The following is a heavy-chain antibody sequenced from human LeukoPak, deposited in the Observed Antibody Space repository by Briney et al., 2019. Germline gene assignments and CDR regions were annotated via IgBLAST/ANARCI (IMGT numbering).Heavy chain of an antibody. V-gene: IGHV1-69*05. Sequence: SVKVSCKASGGTFSSYAISWVRQAPGQGLEWMGGIIPIFGTANYAQKFQGRVTITTDESTSIAYMELSSLRSEDTAVYYCATPPLGVVVPSTKGDYYYMDVWGKGTTVTVSS. CDR2: IIPIFGTA. D-gene: IGHD2-2*01. CDR3: ATPPLGVVVPSTKGDYYYMDV. CDR1: GGTFSSYA. J-gene: IGHJ6*03.